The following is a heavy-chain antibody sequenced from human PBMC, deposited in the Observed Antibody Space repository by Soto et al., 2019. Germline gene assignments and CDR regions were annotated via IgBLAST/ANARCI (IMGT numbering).Heavy chain of an antibody. D-gene: IGHD2-2*01. CDR1: GGSISSSNW. Sequence: PSETLSLTCAFSGGSISSSNWWSWVRQPPGKGLEWIGEIYHSGSTNYNPSLKSRVTISVDKSKNQFSLKLSSVTAADTAVYYCAREEIVVVPAAIGYYYYGMDVWGQGTTVTVSS. V-gene: IGHV4-4*02. CDR3: AREEIVVVPAAIGYYYYGMDV. J-gene: IGHJ6*02. CDR2: IYHSGST.